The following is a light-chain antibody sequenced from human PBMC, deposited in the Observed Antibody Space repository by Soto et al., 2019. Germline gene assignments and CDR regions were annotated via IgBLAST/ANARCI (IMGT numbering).Light chain of an antibody. CDR1: QSVSSSY. J-gene: IGKJ1*01. Sequence: EIVLTQSPGTLSLSPGERATLSCRASQSVSSSYLAWYQQKPGQAHRLLIYGASSRATGIPDRFSGSGSGTDFTLTISRLEPEDFAVYYCQQYGSSPRTFXQGTKVDIK. CDR3: QQYGSSPRT. V-gene: IGKV3-20*01. CDR2: GAS.